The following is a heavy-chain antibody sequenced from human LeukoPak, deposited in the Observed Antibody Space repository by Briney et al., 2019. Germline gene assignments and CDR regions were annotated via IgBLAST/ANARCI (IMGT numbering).Heavy chain of an antibody. Sequence: GGSLRLSCAASGFSFRNYGMHWVRRAPGKGLEWVSAISGSGGSTYYADSVKGRFTISRDNSKNTLYLQMNSLRAEDTAVYYCAKSDGSSGWYYEDWGQGTLVTVSS. CDR2: ISGSGGST. CDR1: GFSFRNYG. J-gene: IGHJ4*02. V-gene: IGHV3-23*01. D-gene: IGHD6-19*01. CDR3: AKSDGSSGWYYED.